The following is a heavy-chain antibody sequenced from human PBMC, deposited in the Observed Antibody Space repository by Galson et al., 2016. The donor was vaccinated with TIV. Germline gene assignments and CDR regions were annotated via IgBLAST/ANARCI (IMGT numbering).Heavy chain of an antibody. V-gene: IGHV4-39*01. CDR2: IFYTERT. CDR1: GGSVHSSSYF. Sequence: LSLTCTVSGGSVHSSSYFWGWIRQPPGKGLEWIGNIFYTERTYCNPSLQSRVTMSVDTSKNQFSLRLSSVTAADTAVYYCARVVVLLELVWYFDLWGHGTLVTVSS. J-gene: IGHJ2*01. D-gene: IGHD2-8*01. CDR3: ARVVVLLELVWYFDL.